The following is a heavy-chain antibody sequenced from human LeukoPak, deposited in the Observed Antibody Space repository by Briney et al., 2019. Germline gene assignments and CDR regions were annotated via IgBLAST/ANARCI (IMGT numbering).Heavy chain of an antibody. V-gene: IGHV3-7*01. CDR3: ASCSGGSCYGAYYYGMDV. D-gene: IGHD2-15*01. J-gene: IGHJ6*02. CDR1: GFTFSSYW. CDR2: IKQDGSEK. Sequence: PGGSLRLSCAASGFTFSSYWMSWVRQAPGKGLEWVANIKQDGSEKYYVDSVKGRFTISRDNAKNSLYLQMNSLRAEDTAVYYCASCSGGSCYGAYYYGMDVWGQGTTVTVSS.